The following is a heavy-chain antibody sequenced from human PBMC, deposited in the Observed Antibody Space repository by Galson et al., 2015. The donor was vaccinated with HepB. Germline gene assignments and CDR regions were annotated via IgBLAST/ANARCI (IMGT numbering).Heavy chain of an antibody. D-gene: IGHD2-2*01. CDR3: ARIGVGYCSSTSCPRAAFDI. CDR2: VNPNSGGT. V-gene: IGHV1-2*02. Sequence: SCAASGYTFTGYYMHWVRQAPGQGLEWMGWVNPNSGGTNYAQKFQGRVTMTRDTSISTAYMELSRLRSDDTAVYYCARIGVGYCSSTSCPRAAFDIWGQGTMVTVSS. CDR1: GYTFTGYY. J-gene: IGHJ3*02.